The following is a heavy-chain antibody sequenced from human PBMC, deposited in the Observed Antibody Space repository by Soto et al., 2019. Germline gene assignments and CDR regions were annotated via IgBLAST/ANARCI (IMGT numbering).Heavy chain of an antibody. CDR1: GFTFSDYW. D-gene: IGHD2-15*01. V-gene: IGHV3-7*03. J-gene: IGHJ4*02. Sequence: PGGSLRLSCAASGFTFSDYWMSWVRQAPGKGLEWVANIKQDGSEIDSVDSVKGRLTISRDNAKNSLSLQMNSLRAEDTAVYYCARGQVVAAQHWGQGTLVAVSS. CDR2: IKQDGSEI. CDR3: ARGQVVAAQH.